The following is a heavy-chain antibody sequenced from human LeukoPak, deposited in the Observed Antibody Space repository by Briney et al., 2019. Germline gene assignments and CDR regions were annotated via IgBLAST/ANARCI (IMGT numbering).Heavy chain of an antibody. CDR2: INPSGGST. Sequence: GASVKVSCKASGYTFTSYYMHWVRQAPGQGLEWMGIINPSGGSTSYAQKFQGRVTMTRDTSTSTVYMELSSLRSEDTAVYYCARDSSYYDFWSGYPGGWFDPWGQGTLVTVSS. D-gene: IGHD3-3*01. J-gene: IGHJ5*02. V-gene: IGHV1-46*01. CDR1: GYTFTSYY. CDR3: ARDSSYYDFWSGYPGGWFDP.